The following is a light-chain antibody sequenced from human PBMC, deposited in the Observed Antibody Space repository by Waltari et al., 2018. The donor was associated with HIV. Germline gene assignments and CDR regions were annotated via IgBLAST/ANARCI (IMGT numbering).Light chain of an antibody. Sequence: DIVMTQSPDPLAVSLGERASINCKSRQSLLYTSNSKNYLAWYQQRPGQPLKLLIYWASIRESGVPDRFSGSGSGTDFTLTISSLQAEDVAVYYCQQYYSTPPTFGQGTKLEIK. J-gene: IGKJ2*01. CDR3: QQYYSTPPT. V-gene: IGKV4-1*01. CDR2: WAS. CDR1: QSLLYTSNSKNY.